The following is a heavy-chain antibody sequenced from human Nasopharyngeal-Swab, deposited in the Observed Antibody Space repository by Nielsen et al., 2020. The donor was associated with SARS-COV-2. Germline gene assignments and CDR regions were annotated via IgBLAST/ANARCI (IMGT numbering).Heavy chain of an antibody. CDR1: GFTFSSYG. J-gene: IGHJ4*02. CDR3: ARSDLYSSSWYAPFDY. CDR2: IWYDGSNK. D-gene: IGHD6-13*01. Sequence: GESLKISCAAPGFTFSSYGMHWVRQAPGKGLEWVAVIWYDGSNKYYADSVKGRFTISRDNSKNTLYLQMNSLRAEDTAVYYCARSDLYSSSWYAPFDYWGQGTLVTVSS. V-gene: IGHV3-33*01.